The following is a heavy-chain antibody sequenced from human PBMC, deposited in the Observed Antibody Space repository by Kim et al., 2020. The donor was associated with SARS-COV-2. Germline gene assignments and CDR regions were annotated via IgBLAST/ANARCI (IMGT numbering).Heavy chain of an antibody. Sequence: SETLSLTCTVSGGSISSYYWSWIRQPPGKGLEWIGYIYYSGSTNYNPSLKSRVTISVDTSKNQFSLKLSSVTAADTAVYYCAREGYDSSGESGAFDIWGQGTMVTVSS. CDR1: GGSISSYY. J-gene: IGHJ3*02. CDR2: IYYSGST. CDR3: AREGYDSSGESGAFDI. D-gene: IGHD3-22*01. V-gene: IGHV4-59*01.